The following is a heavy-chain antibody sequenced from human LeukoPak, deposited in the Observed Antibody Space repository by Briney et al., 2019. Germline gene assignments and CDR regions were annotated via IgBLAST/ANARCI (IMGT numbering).Heavy chain of an antibody. V-gene: IGHV3-23*01. D-gene: IGHD2-2*01. CDR2: ISGSGGST. CDR3: AKYQLLLFYFDY. J-gene: IGHJ4*02. Sequence: PGGSLRLSCAASGFTFNSYAMSWVRQAPGKGLEWVSAISGSGGSTYYADSVKGRFTISRDNSKSTLYLQMNSLRAEDTAVYYCAKYQLLLFYFDYWGQGTLVTVSS. CDR1: GFTFNSYA.